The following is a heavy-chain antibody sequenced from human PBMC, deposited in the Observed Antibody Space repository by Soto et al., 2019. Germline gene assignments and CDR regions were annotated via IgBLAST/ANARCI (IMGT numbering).Heavy chain of an antibody. D-gene: IGHD3-3*01. CDR1: GYTFTSYA. J-gene: IGHJ4*02. V-gene: IGHV1-3*01. CDR2: INAGNGNT. CDR3: AREYYDFWRGDSYDFDY. Sequence: ASVKVSCKASGYTFTSYAMHWVRQAPGQRLEWMGWINAGNGNTKYLQKFQGRVTITRDTSASTAYMELSSLRSEDTAVYYCAREYYDFWRGDSYDFDYWGQGALDAV.